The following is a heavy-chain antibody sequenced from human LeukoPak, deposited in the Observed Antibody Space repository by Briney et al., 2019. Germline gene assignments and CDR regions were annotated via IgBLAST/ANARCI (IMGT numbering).Heavy chain of an antibody. CDR2: IWYDGSNK. CDR1: GFTFSSYG. Sequence: GRSLRLSCAASGFTFSSYGMHWVRQAPGKGLEWVAVIWYDGSNKYYADSVKGRFTISRDNSKNTLYLQMNSLRAEDTAVYYCALAMVRGVTLLRPRTQDYYYGMDVWGQGTTVTVSS. CDR3: ALAMVRGVTLLRPRTQDYYYGMDV. V-gene: IGHV3-33*01. J-gene: IGHJ6*02. D-gene: IGHD3-10*01.